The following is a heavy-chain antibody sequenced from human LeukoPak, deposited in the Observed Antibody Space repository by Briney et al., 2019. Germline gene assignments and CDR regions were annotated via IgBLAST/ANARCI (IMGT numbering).Heavy chain of an antibody. D-gene: IGHD4-23*01. J-gene: IGHJ4*02. CDR2: IWYDGSNK. CDR3: AREATVVTAGRYFDY. Sequence: GGSLRLSCAASGFTFSSYGMHWVRQAPGKGLEWVAVIWYDGSNKYYADSVKGRFTISRDNSKNTLYLQMNCLRAEDTAVYYCAREATVVTAGRYFDYWGQGTLVTVSS. V-gene: IGHV3-33*01. CDR1: GFTFSSYG.